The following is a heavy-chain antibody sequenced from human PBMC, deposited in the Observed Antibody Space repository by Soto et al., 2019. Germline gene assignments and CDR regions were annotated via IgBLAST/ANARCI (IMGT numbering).Heavy chain of an antibody. J-gene: IGHJ4*02. CDR1: GGSFSGYY. CDR2: INHSGST. CDR3: ASGYCSGGSCYTTFKY. D-gene: IGHD2-15*01. Sequence: SETQSLTCAVYGGSFSGYYWSWIRQPPGKGLEWIGEINHSGSTNYNPSLKSRVTISVDTSKSQFSLKLSSVTAADTAVYYCASGYCSGGSCYTTFKYWGQGTLVTVSS. V-gene: IGHV4-34*01.